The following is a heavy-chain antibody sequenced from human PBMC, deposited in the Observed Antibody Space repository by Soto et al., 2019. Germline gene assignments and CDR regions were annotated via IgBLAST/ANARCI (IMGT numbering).Heavy chain of an antibody. J-gene: IGHJ6*02. Sequence: QVQLVESGGGVVQPGRSLRLSCAASGFTFSSYGMHWVRQAPGKGLEWVAVISYDGSNKYYADSVKGRFTISRDNSKNTLYLQMNSLRAEDPAGYYCAKDLLGPGRAYGMDVLGQGTTVTGSS. V-gene: IGHV3-30*18. CDR1: GFTFSSYG. CDR2: ISYDGSNK. CDR3: AKDLLGPGRAYGMDV. D-gene: IGHD7-27*01.